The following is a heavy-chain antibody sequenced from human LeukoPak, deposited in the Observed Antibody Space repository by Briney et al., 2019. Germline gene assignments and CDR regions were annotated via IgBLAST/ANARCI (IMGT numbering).Heavy chain of an antibody. V-gene: IGHV1-69*04. CDR1: GGTFSSYA. D-gene: IGHD6-13*01. J-gene: IGHJ4*02. CDR2: IIPILGIA. Sequence: SVKVSCKASGGTFSSYAISWVRQAPGQGLEWMGRIIPILGIANYAQKFQGRVTISADKSTSTAYMELSSLRSEDTAVYYCARDEAAVRFDYWGQGTLVTVSS. CDR3: ARDEAAVRFDY.